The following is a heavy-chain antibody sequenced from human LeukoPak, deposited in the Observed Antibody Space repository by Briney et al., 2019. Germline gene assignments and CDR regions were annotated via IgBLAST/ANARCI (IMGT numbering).Heavy chain of an antibody. D-gene: IGHD3-22*01. V-gene: IGHV3-23*01. CDR2: ISGSGGST. J-gene: IGHJ4*02. Sequence: GGSLRLSCAASGFTFSSYAMSWVRQAPGKGLEWVSAISGSGGSTYYADSVKGRFTISRDNSKNTLYLQMNSLRAEDTAVYYCAKDPDYYDSSGLDTSDYWGQGTLVTVSS. CDR1: GFTFSSYA. CDR3: AKDPDYYDSSGLDTSDY.